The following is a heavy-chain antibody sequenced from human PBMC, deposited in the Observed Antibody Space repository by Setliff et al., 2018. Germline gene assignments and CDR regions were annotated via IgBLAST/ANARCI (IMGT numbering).Heavy chain of an antibody. D-gene: IGHD6-19*01. V-gene: IGHV4-39*07. CDR2: IYYSGST. CDR3: AREQWLDPPGYYYMDV. Sequence: PSETLSLTCTVSGGSISSSSYYWGGIRQPPGKGLEWIGSIYYSGSTYYNPSLKSRVTISVDTSKNQFSLKLNSVTAADMAVYYCAREQWLDPPGYYYMDVWAKGTTVTVSS. CDR1: GGSISSSSYY. J-gene: IGHJ6*03.